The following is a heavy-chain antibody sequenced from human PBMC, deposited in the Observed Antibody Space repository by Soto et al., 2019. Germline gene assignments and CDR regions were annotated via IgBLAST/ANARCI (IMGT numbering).Heavy chain of an antibody. CDR2: ISTSGGNT. Sequence: EVQLLESGGGLVQPGGSLRLACTASGFTFSNYGMSWVRQAPGKGLEWVSSISTSGGNTYYADSVKGRFTISRDNSKMTLYLQMNSLRAEDTAVYYCAKDAVLWFGESAMGYWGQGTLVTVSS. CDR3: AKDAVLWFGESAMGY. J-gene: IGHJ4*02. D-gene: IGHD3-10*01. V-gene: IGHV3-23*01. CDR1: GFTFSNYG.